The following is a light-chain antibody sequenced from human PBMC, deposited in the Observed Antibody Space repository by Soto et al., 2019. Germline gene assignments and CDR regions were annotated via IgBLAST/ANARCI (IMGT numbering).Light chain of an antibody. V-gene: IGLV1-44*01. CDR1: GSSIGTNT. CDR3: AAWDGSLNNVL. J-gene: IGLJ2*01. Sequence: HSVLTQPPSASGTPGQGVTISCYGSGSSIGTNTVNWYRQLPGTAPKLLIYGNNQRPSGVPDRFSGSKSGTSASLAISGLQSEDEAEYYCAAWDGSLNNVLFGGGTKVTVL. CDR2: GNN.